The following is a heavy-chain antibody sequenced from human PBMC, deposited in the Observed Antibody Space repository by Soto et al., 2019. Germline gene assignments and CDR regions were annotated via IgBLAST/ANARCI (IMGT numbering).Heavy chain of an antibody. CDR2: IKQDGSEK. CDR3: ARGGSAIPNYYYYYYMDV. Sequence: GGSLRLSCAASGFTFSSYWMSWVRQAPGKGLEWVANIKQDGSEKYYVDSVKGRFTISRDNAKNSLYLQMNSLRAEDTAVYYCARGGSAIPNYYYYYYMDVWGKGTTVTVSS. D-gene: IGHD2-2*02. J-gene: IGHJ6*03. V-gene: IGHV3-7*01. CDR1: GFTFSSYW.